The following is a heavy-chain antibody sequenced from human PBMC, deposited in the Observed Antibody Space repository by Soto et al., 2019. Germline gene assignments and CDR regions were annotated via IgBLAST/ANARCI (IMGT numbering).Heavy chain of an antibody. Sequence: PGGSLRLSCAASGFTVSSNYMSWVRQAPGKGLEWVSVIYSGGSTYYADSVKGRFTISRHNSKNTLYLQMNSLRAEDTAVYYCASQIGYGSGSPLDYYYYYGMDVWGQGTTVTVSS. D-gene: IGHD3-10*01. CDR2: IYSGGST. CDR3: ASQIGYGSGSPLDYYYYYGMDV. V-gene: IGHV3-53*04. J-gene: IGHJ6*02. CDR1: GFTVSSNY.